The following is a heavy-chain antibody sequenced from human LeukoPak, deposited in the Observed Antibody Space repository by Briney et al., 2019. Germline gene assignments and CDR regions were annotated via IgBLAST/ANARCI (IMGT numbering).Heavy chain of an antibody. CDR2: IRYDGSNK. J-gene: IGHJ6*03. CDR3: AKVLFVRSSSTPYMDV. V-gene: IGHV3-30*02. Sequence: GGSLRLSCAAFGFTFSSYGMHWVRQAPGKGLEWVAFIRYDGSNKYYADSVKGRFTISRDNSKNTLYLQMNSLRAEDTAVYYCAKVLFVRSSSTPYMDVWGKGTTVTVSS. D-gene: IGHD6-6*01. CDR1: GFTFSSYG.